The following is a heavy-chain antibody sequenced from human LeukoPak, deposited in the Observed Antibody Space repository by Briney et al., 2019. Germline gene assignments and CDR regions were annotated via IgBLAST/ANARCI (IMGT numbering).Heavy chain of an antibody. CDR3: AGSSGYYSFDY. Sequence: PSETLSLTCTVSGGSISSYYWSWIRQPPGKGLEWIGYIYYSGSTNYNPSLKSRVTISVDTSKDRFSLKLSSVTAADTAVYYCAGSSGYYSFDYWGQGTLVTVSS. CDR1: GGSISSYY. D-gene: IGHD3-22*01. V-gene: IGHV4-59*08. CDR2: IYYSGST. J-gene: IGHJ4*02.